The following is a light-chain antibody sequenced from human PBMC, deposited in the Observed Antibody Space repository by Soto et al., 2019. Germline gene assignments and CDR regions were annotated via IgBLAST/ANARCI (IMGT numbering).Light chain of an antibody. J-gene: IGKJ5*01. Sequence: VMTQSPATLSVYPGESVTLSCRASQLFSSNLAWYQRRPGQAPRLLIYGSSTRATGVPPRFSGSASGTEFTLTISSLQSEDFGVYYCQQYNDWPRTFGQRTLLEI. CDR3: QQYNDWPRT. CDR1: QLFSSN. CDR2: GSS. V-gene: IGKV3-15*01.